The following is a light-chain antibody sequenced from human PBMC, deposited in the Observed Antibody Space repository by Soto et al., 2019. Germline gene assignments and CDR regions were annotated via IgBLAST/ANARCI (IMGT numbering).Light chain of an antibody. CDR1: QSIARY. Sequence: DIQITQSPSSLSASVGDSVTITCRASQSIARYLNWYQQKPGRAPKLLIYAASSLQSGVPSRFSGSGSGTDFTLTIGSLQPEDFASYYCQQRYSFLPGFGQGGTVDVK. V-gene: IGKV1-39*01. CDR2: AAS. J-gene: IGKJ1*01. CDR3: QQRYSFLPG.